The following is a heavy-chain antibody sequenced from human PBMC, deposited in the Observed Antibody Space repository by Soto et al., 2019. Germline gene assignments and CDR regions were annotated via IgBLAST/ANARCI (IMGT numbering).Heavy chain of an antibody. CDR3: WLAHITRHYYYYYGMDV. CDR2: ISYDGSNK. Sequence: GGSLRLSCAASGFTFSSYGMHWVRQAPGKGLEWVAGISYDGSNKYYADSVKGRFTISRDNSKNTLYLQMNSLRAEDTAVYYCWLAHITRHYYYYYGMDVWGQGTTVTVSS. D-gene: IGHD6-19*01. J-gene: IGHJ6*02. V-gene: IGHV3-30*03. CDR1: GFTFSSYG.